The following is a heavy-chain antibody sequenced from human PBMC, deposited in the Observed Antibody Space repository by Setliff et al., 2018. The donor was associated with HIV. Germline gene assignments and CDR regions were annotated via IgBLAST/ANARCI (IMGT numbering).Heavy chain of an antibody. Sequence: SVKVSCKASGGTFSSYAISWVRQAPGQGLEWMGGIIPIFGTTNYAQKFQGRVTITTDESTTTAYMELSSLRSEDTAVYYCARDFAVVGGTGSLDSWGQGTLVTVSS. CDR1: GGTFSSYA. CDR2: IIPIFGTT. D-gene: IGHD1-26*01. J-gene: IGHJ4*02. CDR3: ARDFAVVGGTGSLDS. V-gene: IGHV1-69*05.